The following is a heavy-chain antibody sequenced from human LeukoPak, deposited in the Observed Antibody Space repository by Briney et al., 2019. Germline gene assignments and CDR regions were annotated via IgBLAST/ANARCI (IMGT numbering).Heavy chain of an antibody. CDR3: ARVMTTVTAYYYYYMDV. Sequence: PGGSLGLSFAASGFPFDDYGMSWVRQAPGKGLEWVSGINWNGGSTGYADSVKGRFTISRDNAKNSLYLQMNSLRAEDTALYYCARVMTTVTAYYYYYMDVWGKGTTVTVSS. CDR1: GFPFDDYG. J-gene: IGHJ6*03. V-gene: IGHV3-20*03. D-gene: IGHD4-17*01. CDR2: INWNGGST.